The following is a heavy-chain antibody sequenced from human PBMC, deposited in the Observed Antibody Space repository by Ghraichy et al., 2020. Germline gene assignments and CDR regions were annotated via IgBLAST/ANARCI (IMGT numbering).Heavy chain of an antibody. CDR3: ARGVEGLALYYYFYGMDV. CDR1: GFTFSYYS. V-gene: IGHV3-48*02. J-gene: IGHJ6*02. D-gene: IGHD2-2*02. CDR2: ISSGSRTI. Sequence: GESLNISCAASGFTFSYYSMNWVRQAPGKGLEWISYISSGSRTIYYADSVKGRLTISRDNAKNSLYLQMNSLRDEDTATYYCARGVEGLALYYYFYGMDVWGQGTTVTVSS.